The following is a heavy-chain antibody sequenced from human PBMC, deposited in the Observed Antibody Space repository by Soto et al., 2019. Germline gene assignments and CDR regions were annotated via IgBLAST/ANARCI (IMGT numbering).Heavy chain of an antibody. CDR2: IYPGDSDT. CDR3: AIHPTPNYYYYGMDV. CDR1: GYSFTSYW. J-gene: IGHJ6*02. V-gene: IGHV5-51*01. Sequence: SLKISCKGSGYSFTSYWIGWVRQMPGKGLEWMGIIYPGDSDTRYSPSFQGQVTISADKSISTAYLQWSSLKASDTAMYYCAIHPTPNYYYYGMDVWAQGTTVPVSS.